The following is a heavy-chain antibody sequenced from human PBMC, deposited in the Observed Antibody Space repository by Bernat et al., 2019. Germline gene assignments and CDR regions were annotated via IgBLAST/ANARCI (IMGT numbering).Heavy chain of an antibody. CDR2: INSDGSST. J-gene: IGHJ6*02. CDR1: GFTFSSYW. Sequence: EVQLVESGGGLVQPGGSLRLSCAASGFTFSSYWMHWVRQAPGKGLVWVSRINSDGSSTGYADSVKGRFTISRDNAKNTLYLQMNSLRAEDTAVYYCARDRYGSGSYLYYYYYGMDVWGQGTTVTVSS. CDR3: ARDRYGSGSYLYYYYYGMDV. V-gene: IGHV3-74*01. D-gene: IGHD3-10*01.